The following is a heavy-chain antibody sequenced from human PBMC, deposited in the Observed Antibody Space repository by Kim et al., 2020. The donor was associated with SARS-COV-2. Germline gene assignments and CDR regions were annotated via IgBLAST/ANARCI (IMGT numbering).Heavy chain of an antibody. J-gene: IGHJ4*02. CDR3: ATGNAY. V-gene: IGHV1-2*02. CDR2: PNTGGT. Sequence: PNTGGTIYAQKCQGRVTVTRDTSINTAYMELSRLTSDDTAVYYCATGNAYWGQGTLVTVSS.